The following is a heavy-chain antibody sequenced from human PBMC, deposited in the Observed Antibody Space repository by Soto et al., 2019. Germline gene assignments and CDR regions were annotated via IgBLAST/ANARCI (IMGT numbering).Heavy chain of an antibody. V-gene: IGHV1-46*01. Sequence: ASMKVSCKASGYTFTTYYMHWVRQAPGQGLEWMGIINPSGGSTSYAQKFQGRVTMTRDTSTSTVYMELSSLRSEDTAVYYCPRDDGTDYYYSGMDVWGQGTTVTVSS. J-gene: IGHJ6*02. CDR2: INPSGGST. CDR1: GYTFTTYY. D-gene: IGHD1-1*01. CDR3: PRDDGTDYYYSGMDV.